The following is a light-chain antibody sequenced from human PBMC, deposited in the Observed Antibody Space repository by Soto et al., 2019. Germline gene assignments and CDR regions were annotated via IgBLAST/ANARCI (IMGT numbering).Light chain of an antibody. J-gene: IGKJ1*01. CDR3: QQLNSYPRT. Sequence: DIQLTQSPSFLSASVGDRVTITCRASQGISSYLAWYQQKPGEAPKLLIYAASTLQSGVPSSFSGSGSGTEFTLTISSLQPEDFATYYCQQLNSYPRTFGQGTKVEIK. CDR1: QGISSY. CDR2: AAS. V-gene: IGKV1-9*01.